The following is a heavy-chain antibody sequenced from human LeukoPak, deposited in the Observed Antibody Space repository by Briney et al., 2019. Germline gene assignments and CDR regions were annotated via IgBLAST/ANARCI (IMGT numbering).Heavy chain of an antibody. V-gene: IGHV1-69*13. Sequence: SVKVSCKASGGTFSSYAISWVRQAPGQGLEWMGGIIPIFGTANYAQKFQGRVTITADESTSTAYVELSSLRPEDTAVYYCARHPGYCSGGSCYYYYYYGMDVWGKGTTVTVSS. CDR3: ARHPGYCSGGSCYYYYYYGMDV. D-gene: IGHD2-15*01. J-gene: IGHJ6*04. CDR2: IIPIFGTA. CDR1: GGTFSSYA.